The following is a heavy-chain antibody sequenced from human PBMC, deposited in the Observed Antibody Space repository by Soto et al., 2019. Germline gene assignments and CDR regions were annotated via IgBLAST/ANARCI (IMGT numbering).Heavy chain of an antibody. CDR1: GFTFTRSA. CDR3: AADTQYFDSSCNYRYYFDP. Sequence: GASVKVSCKASGFTFTRSAVQWVRQARGQRLEWIGWIVVGSGNTNYAQKFQERVTITRDMSTSTAYMELSSLRSEDTAVYYCAADTQYFDSSCNYRYYFDPWGQGTLVTVSS. V-gene: IGHV1-58*01. D-gene: IGHD3-22*01. CDR2: IVVGSGNT. J-gene: IGHJ5*02.